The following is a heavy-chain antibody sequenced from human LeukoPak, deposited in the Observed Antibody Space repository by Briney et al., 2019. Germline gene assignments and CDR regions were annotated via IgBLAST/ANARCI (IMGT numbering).Heavy chain of an antibody. CDR1: VFTSSSPG. D-gene: IGHD1-1*01. CDR3: AKSPGYWTHDY. Sequence: GGSLRLSCAASVFTSSSPGMTWVRQAPGKGLEWVSSISGNGASAYYADSVKGRFTVSTDNSKSTLYLQMNSLRADDTAVYYCAKSPGYWTHDYWGQGILVTVSS. J-gene: IGHJ4*02. V-gene: IGHV3-23*01. CDR2: ISGNGASA.